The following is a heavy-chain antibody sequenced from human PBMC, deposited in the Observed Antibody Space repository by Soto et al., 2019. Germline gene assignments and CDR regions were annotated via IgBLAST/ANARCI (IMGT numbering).Heavy chain of an antibody. Sequence: GGSLRLSCAASGFTFSSYAMSWVRQAPGKGLEWVSGISGSGGSTYYADSVKGRFTISKDKSKNTLVLQMNSLGAEDTAVYYCARERRASNGAFDIWGQGTMVTVSS. CDR2: ISGSGGST. CDR3: ARERRASNGAFDI. D-gene: IGHD1-1*01. V-gene: IGHV3-23*01. CDR1: GFTFSSYA. J-gene: IGHJ3*02.